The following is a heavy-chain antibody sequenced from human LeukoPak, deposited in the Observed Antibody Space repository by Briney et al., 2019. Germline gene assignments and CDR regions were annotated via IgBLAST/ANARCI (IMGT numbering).Heavy chain of an antibody. CDR1: GGSFSGYY. J-gene: IGHJ1*01. CDR2: INHSGST. V-gene: IGHV4-34*01. CDR3: ARARCKFSSGWYCSCFQH. D-gene: IGHD6-19*01. Sequence: SETLSLTCAVYGGSFSGYYWSWIRQPPGKGLEWIGEINHSGSTNYNPSLKSRVTISVDTSKNQFSLKLSSVTAADTAVYYCARARCKFSSGWYCSCFQHWGQGTLVTVSS.